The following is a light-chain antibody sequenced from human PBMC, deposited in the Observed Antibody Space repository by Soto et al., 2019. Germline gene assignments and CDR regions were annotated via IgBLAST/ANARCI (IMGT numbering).Light chain of an antibody. V-gene: IGLV2-14*01. J-gene: IGLJ2*01. CDR2: EVR. CDR1: SSDVGGYNY. Sequence: QSALTQPASVSGSPGQSITISCTGTSSDVGGYNYVSWYQRHPGRAPKLIIYEVRNRPSGISFRFSGSKSGNTASLTISGLQAEDEADYYCSSYTSKSSLIFGGGTKLTVL. CDR3: SSYTSKSSLI.